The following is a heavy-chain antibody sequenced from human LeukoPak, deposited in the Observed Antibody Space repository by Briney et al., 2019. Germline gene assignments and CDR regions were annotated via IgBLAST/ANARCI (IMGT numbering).Heavy chain of an antibody. CDR3: ARHCCSGPAKRVFDI. CDR1: GGSIISSDYH. CDR2: ISYSGNT. J-gene: IGHJ3*02. D-gene: IGHD2-15*01. V-gene: IGHV4-39*01. Sequence: SETLSLTCTVSGGSIISSDYHWGWVRQPPGKGLEWIGTISYSGNTDYNPSLRSRVTISADTSNNQFSLRLGSVTAADTAVYHCARHCCSGPAKRVFDIWGQGTMVTVSS.